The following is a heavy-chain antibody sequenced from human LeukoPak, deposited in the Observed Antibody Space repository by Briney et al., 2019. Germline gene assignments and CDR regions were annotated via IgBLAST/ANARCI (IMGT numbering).Heavy chain of an antibody. CDR2: INHSGST. Sequence: SETLSLTCAVYGVSFSGYYWSWIRQPPGKGLEWIGEINHSGSTNYNPSLKSRVTISVDTSKNQFSLKLSSVTAADTAVYYCARFGIAVAAFHYYYGMDVWGQGTTVTVSS. D-gene: IGHD6-19*01. V-gene: IGHV4-34*01. CDR1: GVSFSGYY. J-gene: IGHJ6*02. CDR3: ARFGIAVAAFHYYYGMDV.